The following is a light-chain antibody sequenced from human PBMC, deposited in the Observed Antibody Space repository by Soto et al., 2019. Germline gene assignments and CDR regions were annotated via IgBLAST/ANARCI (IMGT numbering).Light chain of an antibody. V-gene: IGLV2-14*01. Sequence: QSALTQPASVSGSPGQSITISCTGTSSDVGGYNFVSWYQQHPGRAPKLMIYEVSYWPSGVSDRFSGSKSGNTASLTVSWLQAEDGADYYCSSYTGSFTLVFGTGTKVTVL. CDR2: EVS. CDR3: SSYTGSFTLV. CDR1: SSDVGGYNF. J-gene: IGLJ1*01.